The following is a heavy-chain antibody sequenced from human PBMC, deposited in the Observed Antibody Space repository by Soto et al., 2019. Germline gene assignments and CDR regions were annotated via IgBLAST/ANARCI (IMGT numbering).Heavy chain of an antibody. CDR1: GFTFSSYG. Sequence: QVQLVESGGGVVQPGRSLRLSCAASGFTFSSYGMHWVRQAPGKGPEWVAVIWYDGSNEYYGDSVKGRFTISRDNSKDTQYLQMNSLRAEDTAVYYCARSGDYDYFYAMDVWGQGTTVTVSS. V-gene: IGHV3-33*01. CDR2: IWYDGSNE. J-gene: IGHJ6*02. CDR3: ARSGDYDYFYAMDV. D-gene: IGHD4-17*01.